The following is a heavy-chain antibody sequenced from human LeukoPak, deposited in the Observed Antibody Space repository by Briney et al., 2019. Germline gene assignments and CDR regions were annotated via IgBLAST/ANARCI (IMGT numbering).Heavy chain of an antibody. Sequence: GGSLRLSCEASGITFSNSGMHWVRQAPGKGLEWVAYIGHDGRNKFYTESLRGRFTISGDNSLKMAYLQMNSLRTEDTAIYFCAKDGDWTFDSGGQGTMVTVS. D-gene: IGHD2-21*01. CDR2: IGHDGRNK. CDR1: GITFSNSG. J-gene: IGHJ3*02. V-gene: IGHV3-30*02. CDR3: AKDGDWTFDS.